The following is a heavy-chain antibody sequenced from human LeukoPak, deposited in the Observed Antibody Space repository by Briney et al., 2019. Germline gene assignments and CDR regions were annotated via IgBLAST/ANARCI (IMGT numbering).Heavy chain of an antibody. Sequence: ASVKVSCKASGYTFIGYYMHWVRQAPGQGLEWMGWINPNSGGTNYAQKFQGRVTMTRDTSISTAYMELSRLRSDDTAVYYCARDNGYYDSSVNYWGQGTLVTVSS. D-gene: IGHD3-22*01. V-gene: IGHV1-2*02. J-gene: IGHJ4*02. CDR2: INPNSGGT. CDR1: GYTFIGYY. CDR3: ARDNGYYDSSVNY.